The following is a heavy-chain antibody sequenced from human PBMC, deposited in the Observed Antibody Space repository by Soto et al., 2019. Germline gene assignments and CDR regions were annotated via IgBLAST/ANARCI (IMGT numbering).Heavy chain of an antibody. V-gene: IGHV5-51*01. CDR2: IYPGDSDT. Sequence: PGESLKISCKGSGYSFTSYWIGWVRQMPGKGLEWMGIIYPGDSDTRYSPSFQGQVTISADKSISTAYLQWSSLKASDTAMYYCARSGYSYGPRDYYYGMDVWGQGTTVTSP. D-gene: IGHD5-18*01. J-gene: IGHJ6*02. CDR1: GYSFTSYW. CDR3: ARSGYSYGPRDYYYGMDV.